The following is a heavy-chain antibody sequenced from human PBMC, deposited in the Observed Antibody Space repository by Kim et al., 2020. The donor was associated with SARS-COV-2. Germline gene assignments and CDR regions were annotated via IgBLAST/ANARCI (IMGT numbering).Heavy chain of an antibody. Sequence: ASVKVSCKASGYTFTSYGISWVRQAPGQGLEWMGWISAYNGNTNYAQKLQGRVTMTTDTSTSTAYMELRSLRSDDTAVYYCATLYSGYERPLDAFDIWGQGTMVTVSS. CDR1: GYTFTSYG. CDR3: ATLYSGYERPLDAFDI. CDR2: ISAYNGNT. J-gene: IGHJ3*02. V-gene: IGHV1-18*01. D-gene: IGHD5-12*01.